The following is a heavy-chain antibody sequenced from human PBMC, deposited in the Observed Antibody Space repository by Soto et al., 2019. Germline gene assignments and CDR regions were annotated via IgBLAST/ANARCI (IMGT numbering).Heavy chain of an antibody. J-gene: IGHJ6*02. CDR3: ARDRGTAMVPYYYYGMDV. CDR2: ISAYNGNT. CDR1: GYTFTSYG. V-gene: IGHV1-18*04. D-gene: IGHD5-18*01. Sequence: ASVKVSCEASGYTFTSYGISWVRQAPGQGLEWMGWISAYNGNTNYAQKLQGRVTMTTDTSTSTAYMELRSLRSDDTAVYYCARDRGTAMVPYYYYGMDVWGQGTTVTVSS.